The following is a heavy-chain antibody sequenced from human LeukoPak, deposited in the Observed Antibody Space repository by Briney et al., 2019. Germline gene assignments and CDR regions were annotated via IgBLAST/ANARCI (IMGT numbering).Heavy chain of an antibody. J-gene: IGHJ3*02. D-gene: IGHD1-14*01. CDR1: SGSISSGGYY. Sequence: SETLSLTCTVVSGSISSGGYYWNWIRQHPGKGLEWIGYIHYSGSTYYNPSLQSRVTISIDTSKSQFSLKLNSVSAADTAVYYCARGRFRYAGNDAFDIWGQGTMVTVSS. CDR3: ARGRFRYAGNDAFDI. V-gene: IGHV4-31*03. CDR2: IHYSGST.